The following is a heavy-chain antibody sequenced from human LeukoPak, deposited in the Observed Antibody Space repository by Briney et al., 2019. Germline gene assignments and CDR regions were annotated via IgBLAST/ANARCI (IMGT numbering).Heavy chain of an antibody. CDR1: GFTFSNYW. Sequence: GGSLRLSCAASGFTFSNYWMTWVRQAPGKGLEWVANIKQDGSEQYCLDAVKGRFTISRDNAKNSLYLQMNSLRDGDTAVYYCARDSTNSFDYWGQGALVTVSS. CDR2: IKQDGSEQ. CDR3: ARDSTNSFDY. J-gene: IGHJ4*02. V-gene: IGHV3-7*01.